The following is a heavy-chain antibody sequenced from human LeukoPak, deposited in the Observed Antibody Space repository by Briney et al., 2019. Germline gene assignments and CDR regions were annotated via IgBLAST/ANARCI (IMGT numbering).Heavy chain of an antibody. D-gene: IGHD2-21*01. Sequence: SETLSLTCTVSGYSISSGYYWGWIRQPPGKGLEWIGSIYHSGSTYYNPSLKSRVTISVDTSKNQFSLKLSSVTAADTAVYYCGGDLVADYSDAFDIWGQGTMVTVSS. V-gene: IGHV4-38-2*02. CDR1: GYSISSGYY. CDR2: IYHSGST. CDR3: GGDLVADYSDAFDI. J-gene: IGHJ3*02.